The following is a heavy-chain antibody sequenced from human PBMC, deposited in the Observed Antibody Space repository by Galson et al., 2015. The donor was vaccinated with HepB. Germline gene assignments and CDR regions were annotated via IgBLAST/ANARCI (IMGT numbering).Heavy chain of an antibody. CDR2: ISSSSSTI. D-gene: IGHD1-26*01. Sequence: SLRLSCAASGFTFSSYSMNWVRQAPGKGLEWVSYISSSSSTIYYADSVKGRFTISRDNAKNSLYLQMNSLRAEDTAVYYCARPALTVYSGSYYGYYYGMDVWGQGTTVTVSS. CDR1: GFTFSSYS. CDR3: ARPALTVYSGSYYGYYYGMDV. V-gene: IGHV3-48*04. J-gene: IGHJ6*02.